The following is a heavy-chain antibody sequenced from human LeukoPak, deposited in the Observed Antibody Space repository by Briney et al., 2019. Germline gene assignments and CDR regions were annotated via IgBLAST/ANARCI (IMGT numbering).Heavy chain of an antibody. Sequence: PGGSLRLSCAASGFTFSSYGMHWVRQAPGKGLEWVAVISYDGSNKYYADSVKGRFTISRDNSKNTLYLQMNSLRAEDTAVYYCANDLERTVWGSSDYWGQGTLVTVSS. D-gene: IGHD3-16*01. J-gene: IGHJ4*02. CDR3: ANDLERTVWGSSDY. CDR1: GFTFSSYG. CDR2: ISYDGSNK. V-gene: IGHV3-30*18.